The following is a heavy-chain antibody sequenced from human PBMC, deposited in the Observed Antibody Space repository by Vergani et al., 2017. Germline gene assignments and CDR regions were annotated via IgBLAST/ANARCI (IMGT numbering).Heavy chain of an antibody. J-gene: IGHJ5*02. CDR3: ARGTNSISSGWYGGWFDP. CDR1: GGSISSYY. Sequence: QVQLQESGPGLVKPSETLSLTCTVSGGSISSYYWSWIRQPPGKGLEWIGYIYYSGSTKYNPPLKSRVTISVDTSKNQFSLKLSSVTAADTAVYYCARGTNSISSGWYGGWFDPWGQGTLVTVSS. V-gene: IGHV4-59*01. D-gene: IGHD6-19*01. CDR2: IYYSGST.